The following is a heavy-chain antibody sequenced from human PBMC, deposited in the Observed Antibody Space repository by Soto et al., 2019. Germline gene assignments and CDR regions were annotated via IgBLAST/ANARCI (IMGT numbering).Heavy chain of an antibody. CDR1: GFTFSSYA. V-gene: IGHV3-23*01. CDR2: ISGSGGST. J-gene: IGHJ3*01. Sequence: PGGSLRLSCAASGFTFSSYAMSWVRQAPGKGLEWVSAISGSGGSTYYADSVKGRFTISRDNSKNTLYLQMNSLRAEDTAVYYCAKDYYDSRGYSPLAWGQGTMVTVSS. D-gene: IGHD3-22*01. CDR3: AKDYYDSRGYSPLA.